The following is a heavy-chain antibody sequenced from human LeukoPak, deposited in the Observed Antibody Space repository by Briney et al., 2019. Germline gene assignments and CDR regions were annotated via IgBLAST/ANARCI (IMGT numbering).Heavy chain of an antibody. D-gene: IGHD2-2*01. CDR3: AKPSSSHYYYYGMDV. CDR1: GFTFSSYA. CDR2: ISGSGGST. Sequence: GGSLRLSCAASGFTFSSYAMSWVRQAPGKGPEWVSAISGSGGSTYYADSVKGRFTISRDNSKNTLYLQMNSLRAEDTAVYYCAKPSSSHYYYYGMDVWGQGTTVTVSS. J-gene: IGHJ6*02. V-gene: IGHV3-23*01.